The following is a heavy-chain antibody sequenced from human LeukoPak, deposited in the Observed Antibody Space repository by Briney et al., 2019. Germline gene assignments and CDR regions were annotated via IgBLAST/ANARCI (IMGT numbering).Heavy chain of an antibody. J-gene: IGHJ5*02. Sequence: TLSLTCTVSGGSISSGGYYWSWIRQHPGKGLEWIGYIYYSGSTYYNPSLKSRVTISVDTSKNQFSLKLSSVTAADTAVYYCARGLDYYDSSGYSRWFDPWGQGTLVTVSS. D-gene: IGHD3-22*01. CDR3: ARGLDYYDSSGYSRWFDP. CDR1: GGSISSGGYY. V-gene: IGHV4-31*03. CDR2: IYYSGST.